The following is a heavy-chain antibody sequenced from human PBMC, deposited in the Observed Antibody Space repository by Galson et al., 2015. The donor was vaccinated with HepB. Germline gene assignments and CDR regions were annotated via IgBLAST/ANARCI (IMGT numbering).Heavy chain of an antibody. CDR3: ATDTSLPTPLGY. CDR1: GYTLTELS. CDR2: FDPEDGET. Sequence: SVKVSCKVSGYTLTELSMHWVRQAPGKGLEWMGGFDPEDGETIYAQKFQGRVTMTEDTSTDTAYMELSSLRSEDTAVYYCATDTSLPTPLGYWGQGTLVTVSS. D-gene: IGHD3-16*02. J-gene: IGHJ4*02. V-gene: IGHV1-24*01.